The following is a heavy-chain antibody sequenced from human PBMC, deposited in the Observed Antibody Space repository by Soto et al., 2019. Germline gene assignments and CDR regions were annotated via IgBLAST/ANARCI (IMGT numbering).Heavy chain of an antibody. CDR2: IIPIFGTA. CDR3: ARDRGDYVGFYFDY. CDR1: GGTFSSYA. Sequence: SVKVSCKASGGTFSSYAISWVRQAPGQGLEWMGGIIPIFGTANYAQKFQGRVTITADESTSTAYMELSSLRSEDTAVYYCARDRGDYVGFYFDYWGQGTLVTVSS. J-gene: IGHJ4*02. V-gene: IGHV1-69*13. D-gene: IGHD4-17*01.